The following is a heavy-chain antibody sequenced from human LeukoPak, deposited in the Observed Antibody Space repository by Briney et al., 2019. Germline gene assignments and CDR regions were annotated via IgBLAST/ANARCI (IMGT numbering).Heavy chain of an antibody. Sequence: PGGSLRLSCAASGFTFSGYAMSWVRQAPGKGLEWVSAISGSGGSTYYADSVKGRFTISRDNSKNTLYLQMNSLRAEDTAVYYCAKRITMVRGRGDYFDYWGQGPLVTVSS. J-gene: IGHJ4*02. CDR3: AKRITMVRGRGDYFDY. D-gene: IGHD3-10*01. CDR1: GFTFSGYA. V-gene: IGHV3-23*01. CDR2: ISGSGGST.